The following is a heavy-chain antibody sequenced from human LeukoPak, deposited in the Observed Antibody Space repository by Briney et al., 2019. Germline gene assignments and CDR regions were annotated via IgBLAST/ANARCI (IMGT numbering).Heavy chain of an antibody. Sequence: SETLSLTCTVSGGSISSSSYYWGWIRQPPGKGLEWIGSIYYSGSTYYNPSLKSRVTISVDTSKNQFSLKLSSVTAADTAVYYCARGRNAYCNGGSCLSYYYYGMDVWGQGTTVTVSS. D-gene: IGHD2-15*01. V-gene: IGHV4-39*07. J-gene: IGHJ6*02. CDR2: IYYSGST. CDR3: ARGRNAYCNGGSCLSYYYYGMDV. CDR1: GGSISSSSYY.